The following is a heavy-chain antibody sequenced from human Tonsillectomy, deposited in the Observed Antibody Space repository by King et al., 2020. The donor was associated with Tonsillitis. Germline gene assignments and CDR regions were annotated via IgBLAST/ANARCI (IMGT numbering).Heavy chain of an antibody. D-gene: IGHD1-26*01. Sequence: VQLQESGPGLVKPSETLSLTCTVSGGSISSYYWSWIRQPPGKGLEWIGYIYYSGSTNYNPSLKSRVTISVDTSKHQFSLKLSSVTAAGTAVYYCGGQRVGVGESFDIWGQGNMVTVSS. CDR1: GGSISSYY. CDR3: GGQRVGVGESFDI. V-gene: IGHV4-59*08. J-gene: IGHJ3*02. CDR2: IYYSGST.